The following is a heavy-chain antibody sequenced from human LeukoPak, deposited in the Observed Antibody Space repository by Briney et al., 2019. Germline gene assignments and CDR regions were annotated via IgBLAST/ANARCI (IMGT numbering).Heavy chain of an antibody. CDR3: AKGGIAGYYFDY. V-gene: IGHV3-30*18. CDR2: ISYDGSNK. Sequence: GGSLRLSCAASGFTFSSYGMHWVRQAPGKGLEWVAVISYDGSNKYYADSVKGRFTISGDNSKNTLYLQMNSLRAEDTAVYYCAKGGIAGYYFDYWGQGTLVTVSS. J-gene: IGHJ4*02. CDR1: GFTFSSYG. D-gene: IGHD6-13*01.